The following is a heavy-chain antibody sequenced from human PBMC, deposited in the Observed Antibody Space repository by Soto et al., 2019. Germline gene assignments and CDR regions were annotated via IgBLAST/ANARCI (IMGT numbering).Heavy chain of an antibody. CDR2: IRGDGGQT. V-gene: IGHV3-23*01. D-gene: IGHD6-6*01. CDR1: GFPFTSYG. CDR3: AIDVGLSSDGAIAS. J-gene: IGHJ4*02. Sequence: GGSLILSCTSSGFPFTSYGMGWVLPAPGKGLQWVSTIRGDGGQTHYTDSVKGRFSIYRDNSKNTVYLPMDSMRAEDTAMYFCAIDVGLSSDGAIASWGQGTQVTVSS.